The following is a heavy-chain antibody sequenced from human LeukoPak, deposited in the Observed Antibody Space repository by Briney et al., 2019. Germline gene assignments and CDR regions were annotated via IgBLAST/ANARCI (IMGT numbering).Heavy chain of an antibody. V-gene: IGHV3-15*01. Sequence: GGSLRLSCAASGFSFTNAWMSWVRQAPGKGLEWVGRIKSKTDGGTTDYAAPVKGRFTISRDDSKTTLYLQMNSLKTEDTAVSYCTTSYHYGSGSDYWGQGTLVTVSS. J-gene: IGHJ4*02. CDR1: GFSFTNAW. CDR3: TTSYHYGSGSDY. CDR2: IKSKTDGGTT. D-gene: IGHD3-10*01.